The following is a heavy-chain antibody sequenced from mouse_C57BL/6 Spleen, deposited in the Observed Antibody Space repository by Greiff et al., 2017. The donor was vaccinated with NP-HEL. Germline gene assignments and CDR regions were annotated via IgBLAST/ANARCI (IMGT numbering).Heavy chain of an antibody. CDR3: ARQGYGYDYAMDY. Sequence: KLMESGGDLVKPGWSLTLSCASSGFTFRSYCLSLFRPTPDNRLEWVATISSGGSYTYYPDSVKGRFTISRDNAKNTLYLRMSSLKSEDTAMYYCARQGYGYDYAMDYWGQGTSVTVSS. V-gene: IGHV5-6*02. CDR1: GFTFRSYC. J-gene: IGHJ4*01. CDR2: ISSGGSYT. D-gene: IGHD2-2*01.